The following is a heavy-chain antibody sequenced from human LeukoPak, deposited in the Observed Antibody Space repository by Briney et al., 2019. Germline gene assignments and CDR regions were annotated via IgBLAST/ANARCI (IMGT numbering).Heavy chain of an antibody. J-gene: IGHJ4*02. Sequence: ASVKVSCKASGYTFTSYGISWVRQAPGQGLEWMGWISAYNGNTNYAQKLQGRVAMTTDTSTSTAYMELRSLRSDDTAVYYCARDVYSSGWYCLDYWGQGTLVTVSS. CDR3: ARDVYSSGWYCLDY. D-gene: IGHD6-19*01. CDR2: ISAYNGNT. CDR1: GYTFTSYG. V-gene: IGHV1-18*01.